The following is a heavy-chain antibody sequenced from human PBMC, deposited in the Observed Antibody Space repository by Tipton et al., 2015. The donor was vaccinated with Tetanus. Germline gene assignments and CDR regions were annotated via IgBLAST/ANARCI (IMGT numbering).Heavy chain of an antibody. CDR1: GYFFDTHW. CDR3: ARRLGPYTGDQIWHFDL. Sequence: VQLVQSGAEMRKSGESLKISCKTSGYFFDTHWIAWVRQMPGKGLEWMGIIYPGDSDTRYSPSFQGQVTMSVDRFNATAYLQWGSLKASDTAIYYCARRLGPYTGDQIWHFDLWGRGTLVTVSS. J-gene: IGHJ2*01. D-gene: IGHD7-27*01. V-gene: IGHV5-51*01. CDR2: IYPGDSDT.